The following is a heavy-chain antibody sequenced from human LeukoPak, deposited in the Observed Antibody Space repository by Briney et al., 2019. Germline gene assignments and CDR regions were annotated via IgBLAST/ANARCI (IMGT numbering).Heavy chain of an antibody. CDR1: GGSFSGYY. J-gene: IGHJ5*02. V-gene: IGHV4-34*01. CDR2: INHSGST. Sequence: PSETLSLTCAVYGGSFSGYYWSWIRQPPGKGLEWIGEINHSGSTNYNPSLKSRVTISVDTSKNQFSLKLSSVTAADTAVYYCARGVIGYLRAKSWFDPWGQGTLVTVSS. D-gene: IGHD2/OR15-2a*01. CDR3: ARGVIGYLRAKSWFDP.